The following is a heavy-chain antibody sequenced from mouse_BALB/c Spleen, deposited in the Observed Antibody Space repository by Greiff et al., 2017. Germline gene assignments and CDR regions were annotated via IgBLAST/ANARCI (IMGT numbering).Heavy chain of an antibody. D-gene: IGHD1-1*01. V-gene: IGHV1S41*01. Sequence: DLVKPGASVKLSCKASGYTFTSYWINWIKQRPGQGLEWIGRIAPGSGSTYYNEMFKGKATLTVDTSSSTAYIQLSSLSSEDSAVYFCAYTTWYFDVWGAGTTVTVSS. CDR1: GYTFTSYW. J-gene: IGHJ1*01. CDR2: IAPGSGST. CDR3: AYTTWYFDV.